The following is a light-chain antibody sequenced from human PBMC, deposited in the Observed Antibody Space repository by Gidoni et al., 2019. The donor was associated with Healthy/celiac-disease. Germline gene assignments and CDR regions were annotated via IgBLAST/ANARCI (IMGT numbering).Light chain of an antibody. CDR2: WAS. CDR1: QSVLYSSNNKNY. Sequence: DIVMTQSPDSLAVSLGERATINCKSSQSVLYSSNNKNYLAGYQQKPGQPPKLLIYWASTRESGVPDRFSGSGSGTDFTLTIRNLQAEDVAVYYCQQYYSTPRGTFGQGTKLEIK. CDR3: QQYYSTPRGT. J-gene: IGKJ2*02. V-gene: IGKV4-1*01.